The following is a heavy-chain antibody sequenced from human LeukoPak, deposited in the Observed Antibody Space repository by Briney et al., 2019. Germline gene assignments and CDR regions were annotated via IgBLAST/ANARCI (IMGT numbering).Heavy chain of an antibody. V-gene: IGHV4-59*01. CDR1: GGSISSYY. Sequence: SETLSLTCTVSGGSISSYYWSWIRQPPGKGLEYIGYIYYSGYTNYNPPLKSRVTISLDTSKNQFSLKLTSVTAADTAVYYCARVSWFPGTSYYYMDVWGKGTTVTVSS. CDR3: ARVSWFPGTSYYYMDV. D-gene: IGHD1-1*01. CDR2: IYYSGYT. J-gene: IGHJ6*03.